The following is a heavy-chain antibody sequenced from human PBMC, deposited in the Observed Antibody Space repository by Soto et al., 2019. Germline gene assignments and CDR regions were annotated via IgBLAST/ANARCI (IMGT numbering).Heavy chain of an antibody. Sequence: QVQLVQSGAEVKKPGASVKVSCKDSGYTFTSYGISWVRQAPGQGLEWMGWISAYNGNTNYAQKRQGRVTMTTDTSTSTAYRELRSLRSDDTAVYYCARGLKFGVVVPAAMSTNWFDPWGEGTLVTVSS. CDR2: ISAYNGNT. CDR1: GYTFTSYG. CDR3: ARGLKFGVVVPAAMSTNWFDP. D-gene: IGHD2-2*01. V-gene: IGHV1-18*01. J-gene: IGHJ5*02.